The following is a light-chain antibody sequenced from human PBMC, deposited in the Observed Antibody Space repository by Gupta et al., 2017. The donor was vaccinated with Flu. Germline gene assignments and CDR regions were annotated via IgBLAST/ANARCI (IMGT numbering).Light chain of an antibody. CDR3: QQYSRAPLT. CDR1: QSFLYSSTNNNY. J-gene: IGKJ4*01. CDR2: GAS. V-gene: IGKV4-1*01. Sequence: NCKSSQSFLYSSTNNNYLAWFQQKPGQPPKLLIYGASTRESGVPYRFSGSGSGTDFTLTISSLQAEDVAVYYCQQYSRAPLTCGGGTKVEI.